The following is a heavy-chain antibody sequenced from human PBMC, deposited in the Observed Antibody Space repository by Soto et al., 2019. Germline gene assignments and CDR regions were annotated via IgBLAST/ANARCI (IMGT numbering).Heavy chain of an antibody. CDR2: ISSNGGST. J-gene: IGHJ4*02. Sequence: EVQLVESGGGLVQPGGSLRLSCAASGFTFSSHAMHWVRQAPGKGLEYVSVISSNGGSTYYANSVKGRFTISRDNSKNTLYLQMGSLRAEDMAVYYCARASNGYHFDYWGQGTLVTVSS. CDR1: GFTFSSHA. D-gene: IGHD5-12*01. CDR3: ARASNGYHFDY. V-gene: IGHV3-64*01.